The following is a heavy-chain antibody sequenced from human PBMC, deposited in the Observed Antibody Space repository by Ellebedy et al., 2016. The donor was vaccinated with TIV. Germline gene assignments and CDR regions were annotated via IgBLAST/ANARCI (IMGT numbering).Heavy chain of an antibody. CDR2: IVGSGDST. D-gene: IGHD1-26*01. Sequence: GESLKISCAASGFTSSSFAMTWVRQAPGRGLEWVSSIVGSGDSTSYADSVKGRFTISRDNAKNSLYLQMNSLRAEDTAVYYCARDSGSYLFDYWGQGTLVTVSS. J-gene: IGHJ4*02. V-gene: IGHV3-23*01. CDR3: ARDSGSYLFDY. CDR1: GFTSSSFA.